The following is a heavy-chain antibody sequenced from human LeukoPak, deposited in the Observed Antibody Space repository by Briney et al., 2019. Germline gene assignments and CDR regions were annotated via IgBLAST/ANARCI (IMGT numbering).Heavy chain of an antibody. D-gene: IGHD3-22*01. CDR1: GFTFDDYA. J-gene: IGHJ5*02. CDR3: AKDSRYDSSGYYES. CDR2: ISGNSGSI. V-gene: IGHV3-9*03. Sequence: PGGSLRLSCAASGFTFDDYAMHWVRQAPGKGLEWVSGISGNSGSIGYADSVKGRFTISRDNAKNSLYLQMNSLRAEDMALYYCAKDSRYDSSGYYESWGQGTLVTVSS.